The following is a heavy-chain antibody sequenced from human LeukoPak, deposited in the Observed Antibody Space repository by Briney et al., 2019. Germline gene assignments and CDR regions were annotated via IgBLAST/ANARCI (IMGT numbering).Heavy chain of an antibody. J-gene: IGHJ4*02. CDR2: INPSGGST. Sequence: ASVKVSCKAFGYTFTSYYMHWLRRAPGQGLEWMGRINPSGGSTSYAQKFQGRVTMTRDTSTSTVYMELSSLRSEDTAVYYCARVWAKDGYHYFDYWGQGILVTVSS. CDR3: ARVWAKDGYHYFDY. V-gene: IGHV1-46*01. D-gene: IGHD5-24*01. CDR1: GYTFTSYY.